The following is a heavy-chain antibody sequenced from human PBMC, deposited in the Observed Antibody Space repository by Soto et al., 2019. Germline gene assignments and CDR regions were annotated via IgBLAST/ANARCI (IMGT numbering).Heavy chain of an antibody. V-gene: IGHV4-59*01. Sequence: QVQLQESGPGLVKPSETLSLTCTVSGGSISSYYWSWIRQPPGKGLEWIGYIYYSGSTNYNPSLKIRGTKSVDTSTNHFSLKLSPVTAADTAVYYCDSRRGSGYGHDAFDIWGQGTMVTVSS. D-gene: IGHD5-12*01. CDR3: DSRRGSGYGHDAFDI. CDR1: GGSISSYY. CDR2: IYYSGST. J-gene: IGHJ3*02.